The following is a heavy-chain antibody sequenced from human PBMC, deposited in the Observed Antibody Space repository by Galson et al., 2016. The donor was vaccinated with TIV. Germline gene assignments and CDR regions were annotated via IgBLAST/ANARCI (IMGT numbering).Heavy chain of an antibody. CDR1: GYNFSNYD. V-gene: IGHV1-8*02. J-gene: IGHJ1*01. Sequence: SVKVSCKASGYNFSNYDINWVRQAAGQGLEWMGWMNPNSGDTGYAEKFQGRLAMTSDTSLHTAFMELSGLRSEDAAVYFCERVSREGGERSTDFKPWGQGTLTTVS. CDR2: MNPNSGDT. CDR3: ERVSREGGERSTDFKP. D-gene: IGHD4-17*01.